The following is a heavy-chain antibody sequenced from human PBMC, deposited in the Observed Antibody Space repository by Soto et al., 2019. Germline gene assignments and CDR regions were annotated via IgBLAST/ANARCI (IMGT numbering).Heavy chain of an antibody. J-gene: IGHJ5*02. V-gene: IGHV4-30-2*01. D-gene: IGHD4-17*01. Sequence: SETLSLTCAVSGGSISSGGYSWSWIRQPPGKGLEWIGYIYHSGSTYYNPSLKSRVTISVDRSKNQSSLKLSSVTAADTAVYYCARGKDDYLDPWGQGTLVTVSS. CDR3: ARGKDDYLDP. CDR1: GGSISSGGYS. CDR2: IYHSGST.